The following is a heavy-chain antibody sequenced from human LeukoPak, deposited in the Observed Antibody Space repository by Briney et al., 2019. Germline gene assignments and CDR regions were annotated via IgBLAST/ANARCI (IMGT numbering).Heavy chain of an antibody. Sequence: ASVTDSCTASGYTFTSYGISWVRQAPGQGLEWMGWISAYNGNTNYAQKLQGRVTMATDTSTSTAYMELRSLRSDDTAVYYCARDAYLNDFWSGYRPNYYYGMDVWGQGTTVTVSS. CDR1: GYTFTSYG. CDR3: ARDAYLNDFWSGYRPNYYYGMDV. J-gene: IGHJ6*02. D-gene: IGHD3-3*01. V-gene: IGHV1-18*01. CDR2: ISAYNGNT.